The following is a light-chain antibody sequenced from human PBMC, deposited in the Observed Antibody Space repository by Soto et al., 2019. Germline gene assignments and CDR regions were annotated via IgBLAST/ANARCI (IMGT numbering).Light chain of an antibody. V-gene: IGKV3-20*01. CDR1: QSVGSSY. Sequence: EIVLTQSPGTLSLSPGERATLSCRASQSVGSSYLAWYQQKPGQAPRLLIYGASSRATGIPDRFSGSGSGTDFTLTSSRLEPEDFAVYYWQQYGRSPRAFGGGTKVEIK. CDR2: GAS. J-gene: IGKJ4*01. CDR3: QQYGRSPRA.